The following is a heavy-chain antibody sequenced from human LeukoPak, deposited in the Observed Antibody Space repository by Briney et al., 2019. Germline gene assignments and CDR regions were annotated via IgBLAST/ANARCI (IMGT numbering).Heavy chain of an antibody. Sequence: GESLKISCKGSGYSFPNDWIGWVRQMPGKGLEWMGIIYPADSDTRYSPSFQGQVTISADKSISTAYLQWSSLKASDTAMYYCARRKGDGYNSPFDYWGQGTLVTVSS. CDR3: ARRKGDGYNSPFDY. J-gene: IGHJ4*02. CDR2: IYPADSDT. CDR1: GYSFPNDW. D-gene: IGHD5-24*01. V-gene: IGHV5-51*01.